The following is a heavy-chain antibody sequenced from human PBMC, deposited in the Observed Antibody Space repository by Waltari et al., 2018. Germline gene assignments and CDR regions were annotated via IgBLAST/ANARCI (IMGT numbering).Heavy chain of an antibody. Sequence: EVQLLESGGAFVRPGGCLRTSCADSGFNVKNXXXXXVGQAPGKCLEWVASINSSGGNTVYADSVKGRSNIARDNSKNTLSIQLDSLRLDDTAVYFCARVNRESLIRGATIDSWGQGTRVTVSS. CDR1: GFNVKNXX. CDR2: INSSGGNT. V-gene: IGHV3-23*01. D-gene: IGHD3-10*01. J-gene: IGHJ4*02. CDR3: ARVNRESLIRGATIDS.